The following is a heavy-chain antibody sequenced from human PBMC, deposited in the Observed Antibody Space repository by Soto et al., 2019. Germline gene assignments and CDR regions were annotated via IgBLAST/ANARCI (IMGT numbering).Heavy chain of an antibody. CDR1: GFTFSSYW. CDR3: ARSVSDIVVVTAALYYYYYGMDV. Sequence: GGSLRLSCAASGFTFSSYWMHWVRQAPGKGLVWVSRINSDESSTSYADSVKGRFTISRDNAKNTLYLQMNSLRAEDTAVYYCARSVSDIVVVTAALYYYYYGMDVWGQGTTVTVSS. J-gene: IGHJ6*02. V-gene: IGHV3-74*01. CDR2: INSDESST. D-gene: IGHD2-2*01.